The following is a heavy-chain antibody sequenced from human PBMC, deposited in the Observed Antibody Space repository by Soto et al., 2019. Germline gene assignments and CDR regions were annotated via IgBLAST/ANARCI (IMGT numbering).Heavy chain of an antibody. CDR2: INPSGGST. Sequence: ASVKVSCKASGYTFTSYYMHWVRQAPGQGLEWMGIINPSGGSTSYAQKFQGRVTMTRDTSTSTVYMELSSRRSEDTAVNYCARAAGTTRRHYYYGMDVWGQRTTVTVSS. J-gene: IGHJ6*02. CDR1: GYTFTSYY. CDR3: ARAAGTTRRHYYYGMDV. D-gene: IGHD1-7*01. V-gene: IGHV1-46*01.